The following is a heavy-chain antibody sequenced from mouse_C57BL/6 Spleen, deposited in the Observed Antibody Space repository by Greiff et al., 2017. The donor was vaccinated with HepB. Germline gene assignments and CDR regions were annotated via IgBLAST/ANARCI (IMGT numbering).Heavy chain of an antibody. CDR1: GFTFSSYG. V-gene: IGHV5-6*01. CDR2: ISSGGSYT. D-gene: IGHD2-3*01. Sequence: EVHLVESGGDLVKPGGSLKLSCAASGFTFSSYGMSWVRQTPDKRLEWVATISSGGSYTYYPDSVKGRFTISRDNAKNTLYLQMSSLKSEDTAMYYCARNDGYPFDYWGQGTTLTVSS. CDR3: ARNDGYPFDY. J-gene: IGHJ2*01.